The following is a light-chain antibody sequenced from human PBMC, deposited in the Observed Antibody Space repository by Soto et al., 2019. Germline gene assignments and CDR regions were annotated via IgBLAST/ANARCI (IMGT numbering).Light chain of an antibody. CDR1: QSVKTK. V-gene: IGKV3-15*01. Sequence: DTVMTQSPDTLSVSPGERASLSCRASQSVKTKLAWYQQKRGQAPRLLIYGASTRATGIPDRFSGSGSGTEFTLTISSLQSEDIAVYYCQQYTDGYTFGQWTRLEI. CDR2: GAS. CDR3: QQYTDGYT. J-gene: IGKJ2*01.